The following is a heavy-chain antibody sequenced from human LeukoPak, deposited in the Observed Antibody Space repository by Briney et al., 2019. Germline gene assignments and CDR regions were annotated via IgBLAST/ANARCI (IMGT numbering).Heavy chain of an antibody. J-gene: IGHJ3*02. CDR1: GGSISSGSYY. CDR3: ARVYYDFWSGSEHDAFDI. V-gene: IGHV4-61*02. CDR2: IYTNGST. D-gene: IGHD3-3*01. Sequence: SETLSLTCTVSGGSISSGSYYWSWIRQPAGKGLEWIGRIYTNGSTNYNPSLKSRVTISVDTSKNQFSLKLSSVTAADTAVYYCARVYYDFWSGSEHDAFDIWGQGTMVTVSS.